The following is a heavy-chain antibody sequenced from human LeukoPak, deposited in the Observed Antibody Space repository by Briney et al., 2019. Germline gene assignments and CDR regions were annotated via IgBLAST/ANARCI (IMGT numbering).Heavy chain of an antibody. CDR2: MYHSGST. V-gene: IGHV4-30-2*01. Sequence: PSETLSLTCAVSGGSISSPGYSWTWIRQPPGKGLEWIGYMYHSGSTYYNPSLKSRVTISEDRPKNQFSLKLRSVTAADTAVYYCARQTFGALYFDSWGQGTLVTVSS. CDR3: ARQTFGALYFDS. J-gene: IGHJ4*02. CDR1: GGSISSPGYS. D-gene: IGHD3-10*01.